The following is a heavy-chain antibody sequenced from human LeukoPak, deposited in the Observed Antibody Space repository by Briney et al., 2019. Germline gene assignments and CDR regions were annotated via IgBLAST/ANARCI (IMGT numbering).Heavy chain of an antibody. V-gene: IGHV1-8*01. CDR3: ARGHSGGYFYYLDDY. CDR1: GYTFTTYD. Sequence: ASVKASCKASGYTFTTYDINWVRQATGQGLEWMGWINPNRGNTGYAQEFQGRVTMTRNTSISTAYMELSSLRSEDTAVYYCARGHSGGYFYYLDDYWGQGTLVTVSS. CDR2: INPNRGNT. D-gene: IGHD2/OR15-2a*01. J-gene: IGHJ4*02.